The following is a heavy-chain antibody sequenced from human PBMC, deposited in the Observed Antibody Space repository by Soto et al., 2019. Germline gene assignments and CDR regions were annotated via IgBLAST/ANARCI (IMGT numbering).Heavy chain of an antibody. CDR2: MHYSGST. V-gene: IGHV4-30-4*01. D-gene: IGHD1-26*01. J-gene: IGHJ1*01. Sequence: QVQLQESGPGLVKPSQTLSLTCTVSGGSVSNGDYYWSWIRQPPGKGLEWIGNMHYSGSTGYNPSLKSRVTMSVDTSKNQFSLKPSSVTPADTAVYYCARDSGSGSFWGQGTLVTVSS. CDR3: ARDSGSGSF. CDR1: GGSVSNGDYY.